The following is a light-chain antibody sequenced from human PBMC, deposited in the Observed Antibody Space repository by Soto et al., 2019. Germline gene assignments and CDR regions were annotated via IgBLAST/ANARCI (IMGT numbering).Light chain of an antibody. CDR2: AAS. J-gene: IGKJ3*01. V-gene: IGKV1-27*01. CDR1: QGIRNF. CDR3: QKYSSVPV. Sequence: DIQMTQSPTSLSASVGDRVTITCRARQGIRNFVAWYQQKPGKAPKLRIYAASTLQSGVPSRFSGSGSGTDFTLTINGLQPEDVATYTCQKYSSVPVFGPGTKVEIK.